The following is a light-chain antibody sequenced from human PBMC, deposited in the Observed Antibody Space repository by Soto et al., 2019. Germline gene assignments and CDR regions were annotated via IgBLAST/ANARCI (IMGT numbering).Light chain of an antibody. CDR1: SSDVGGYNY. Sequence: QSVLTQPASVSGSPGQSITISCTGTSSDVGGYNYVSWYQQHPGKAPKLMTYDVSNRPSGVSNRFSGSKSGNTASLTISGLQAEDEADYYCSSCTSSSRVFGGGTKVTV. CDR2: DVS. J-gene: IGLJ2*01. CDR3: SSCTSSSRV. V-gene: IGLV2-14*01.